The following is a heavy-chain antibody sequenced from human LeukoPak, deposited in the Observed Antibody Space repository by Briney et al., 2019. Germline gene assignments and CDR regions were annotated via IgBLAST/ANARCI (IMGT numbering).Heavy chain of an antibody. V-gene: IGHV3-7*01. Sequence: PGGSLRLSCAATGFPFYGYWMTWLRQAPGKGLEWVANIKQDGSEKYYVDSVKGRFSISRDNAKNSLYLQMNSLRAEDTAVYYCARDDSSSSWYIGGRGYYYYYYMDVWGKGTTVTVSS. CDR3: ARDDSSSSWYIGGRGYYYYYYMDV. CDR1: GFPFYGYW. CDR2: IKQDGSEK. J-gene: IGHJ6*03. D-gene: IGHD6-13*01.